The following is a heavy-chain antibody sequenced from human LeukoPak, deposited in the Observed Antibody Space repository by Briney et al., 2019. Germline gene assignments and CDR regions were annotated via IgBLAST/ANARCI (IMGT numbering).Heavy chain of an antibody. CDR1: GFTFSSYA. Sequence: GGSLRLSCAASGFTFSSYAMSWVRQAPGKGLEWVSGISGSGGSTYYADSVKGRFTISRDNSKNTLYLQTNSLRAEDTAVYYCAKGTGTTRHYYMDVWGKGTTVTVSS. D-gene: IGHD1-1*01. CDR2: ISGSGGST. V-gene: IGHV3-23*01. CDR3: AKGTGTTRHYYMDV. J-gene: IGHJ6*03.